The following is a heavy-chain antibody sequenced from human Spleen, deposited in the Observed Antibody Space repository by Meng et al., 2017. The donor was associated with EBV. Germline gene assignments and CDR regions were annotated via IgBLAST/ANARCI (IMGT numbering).Heavy chain of an antibody. CDR3: AKDCFGARDY. Sequence: VQVLGFGESLVQPGGSLRLSCVGSGIIAYWVHWGRQGPGKGLVWVSRINEDGSIVNYADSVKGRFTIFRDNAKNTVSLQMNSLRVEDTALYYCAKDCFGARDYWGQGTLVTVSS. J-gene: IGHJ4*02. CDR2: INEDGSIV. D-gene: IGHD1-26*01. V-gene: IGHV3-74*01. CDR1: GIIAYW.